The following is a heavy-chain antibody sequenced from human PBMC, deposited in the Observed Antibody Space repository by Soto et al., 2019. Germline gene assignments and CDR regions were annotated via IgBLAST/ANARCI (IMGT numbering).Heavy chain of an antibody. CDR3: AHSTTPLTWWFDP. CDR1: GFSLTTSGVG. Sequence: QITLKESGPTLVKPTQTLTLTCTFSGFSLTTSGVGVGWIRQPPGKALEWLALIYWDDDKRYSPSLKSRLTTAXHXXTNHVVLTITHMYPADTATYFCAHSTTPLTWWFDPWGQGTLVTVSS. V-gene: IGHV2-5*02. CDR2: IYWDDDK. J-gene: IGHJ5*02. D-gene: IGHD1-1*01.